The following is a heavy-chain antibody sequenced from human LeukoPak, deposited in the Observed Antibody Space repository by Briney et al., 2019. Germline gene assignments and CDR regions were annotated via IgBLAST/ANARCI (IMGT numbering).Heavy chain of an antibody. CDR1: GGSISSGDYY. D-gene: IGHD3-22*01. CDR2: IYYSGST. Sequence: SETLSLTCTVSGGSISSGDYYWSWIRQPPGKGLEWIVYIYYSGSTYYNPSLKSRVTISVDTSKNQFSLKLSSVTAADTAVYYCARAPIYYYDSSGYSACFDYWGQGTLVTVSS. V-gene: IGHV4-30-4*01. J-gene: IGHJ4*02. CDR3: ARAPIYYYDSSGYSACFDY.